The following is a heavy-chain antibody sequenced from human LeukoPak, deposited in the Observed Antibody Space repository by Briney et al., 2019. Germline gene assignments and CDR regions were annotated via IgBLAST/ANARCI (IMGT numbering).Heavy chain of an antibody. CDR2: IYPGDSDT. V-gene: IGHV5-51*01. CDR3: ARPGAGATFRYAFDI. D-gene: IGHD1-26*01. J-gene: IGHJ3*02. CDR1: GYSFTSYW. Sequence: GESLKISCKGSGYSFTSYWIGWVRQMPGKGLEWMGIIYPGDSDTRYSPSFQGQVTISADKSISTAYLQWSSLKASDTAMYYCARPGAGATFRYAFDIWGQGTMVTVSS.